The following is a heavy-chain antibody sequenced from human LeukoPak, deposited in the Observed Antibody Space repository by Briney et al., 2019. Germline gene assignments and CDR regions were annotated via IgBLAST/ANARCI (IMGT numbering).Heavy chain of an antibody. CDR2: INHSGST. Sequence: PSETLSLTCAVYGGSFSGYYWSWIRQPPGKGLEWIGEINHSGSTNYNPSLKSRVTISVDTSKNQFSLKLSSVTAADTAVYYCARRPTYYYDSSGYGYWGQGTLVTVSS. V-gene: IGHV4-34*01. CDR3: ARRPTYYYDSSGYGY. J-gene: IGHJ4*02. CDR1: GGSFSGYY. D-gene: IGHD3-22*01.